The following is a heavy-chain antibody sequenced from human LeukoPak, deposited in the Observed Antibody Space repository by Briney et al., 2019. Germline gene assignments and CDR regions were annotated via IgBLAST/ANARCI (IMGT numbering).Heavy chain of an antibody. CDR1: GGSISSSSYY. J-gene: IGHJ4*02. CDR2: IYYSGST. Sequence: SETLSLTCTVSGGSISSSSYYWGWIRQPPGKGLEWIGSIYYSGSTYYNPSLKSRVTISVDTSKNQFSLKLSSVTAADTAVYYRASPRSDYADDSSGDYFDYWGQGTLVTVSS. CDR3: ASPRSDYADDSSGDYFDY. D-gene: IGHD3-22*01. V-gene: IGHV4-39*01.